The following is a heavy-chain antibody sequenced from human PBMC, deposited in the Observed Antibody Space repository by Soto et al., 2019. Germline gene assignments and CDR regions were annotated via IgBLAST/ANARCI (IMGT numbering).Heavy chain of an antibody. CDR1: GFTFSTYQ. Sequence: LSLTCQAPGFTFSTYQFNWVPQAPGGWLEWISYISVSGNIIKYAESVKGRFTISRDNAENSLHLHMSNLRVDDTALYFCVRHTMRASAAASLDYWGQGTQVTVSS. CDR2: ISVSGNII. V-gene: IGHV3-48*03. D-gene: IGHD2-2*01. J-gene: IGHJ4*02. CDR3: VRHTMRASAAASLDY.